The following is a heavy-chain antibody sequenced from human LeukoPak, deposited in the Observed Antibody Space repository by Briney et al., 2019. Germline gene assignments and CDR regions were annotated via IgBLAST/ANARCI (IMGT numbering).Heavy chain of an antibody. CDR3: ASGIVPDHYYYYMDV. J-gene: IGHJ6*03. CDR2: ISYSGST. D-gene: IGHD6-6*01. CDR1: GGSISSYY. Sequence: SETLSLTCTVSGGSISSYYWSWIRQPPGKGLEWIGYISYSGSTNYNPSLKSRVAISVDTSKSQFSLKLSSVTAADTAIYYCASGIVPDHYYYYMDVWGKGTTVTVSS. V-gene: IGHV4-59*01.